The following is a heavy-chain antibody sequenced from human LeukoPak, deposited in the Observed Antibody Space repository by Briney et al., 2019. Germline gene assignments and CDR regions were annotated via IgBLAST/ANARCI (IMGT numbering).Heavy chain of an antibody. D-gene: IGHD6-6*01. V-gene: IGHV1-69*13. CDR3: ARDRSSSSGWFDS. Sequence: AASVKVSCKASGGTFSSYAISWVRQAPGQGLEWMGGIIPIFGTANYAQKFRGRVTITADESTSTAYMELSSLRSEDTAVYYCARDRSSSSGWFDSWGQGTLVTVSS. CDR2: IIPIFGTA. J-gene: IGHJ5*01. CDR1: GGTFSSYA.